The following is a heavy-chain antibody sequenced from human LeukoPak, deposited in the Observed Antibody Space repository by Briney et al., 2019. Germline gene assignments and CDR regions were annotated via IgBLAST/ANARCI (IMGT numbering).Heavy chain of an antibody. D-gene: IGHD1-7*01. J-gene: IGHJ6*02. CDR3: ARQTGTTRYGMDV. V-gene: IGHV4-59*08. CDR1: GGSISSYY. CDR2: IYYSGST. Sequence: LETLSLTCTVSGGSISSYYWSWIRQPPGKGLEWIGYIYYSGSTNYNPSLKSRVTISVDTSKNQFSLKLSSVTAADTAVYYCARQTGTTRYGMDVWGQGTTVTVSS.